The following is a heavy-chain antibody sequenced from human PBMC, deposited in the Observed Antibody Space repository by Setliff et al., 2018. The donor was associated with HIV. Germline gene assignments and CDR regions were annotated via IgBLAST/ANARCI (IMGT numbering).Heavy chain of an antibody. Sequence: GGSLRLSCVASGFTFSTFAMHWVRQAPGKGLEWVSTFADSAAITLYADSVKGRFTMSRDNSKNTLYLHMTGLRADDTAIYYCAKDLGTYSSGRALDSWGQGALVTVSS. J-gene: IGHJ4*02. CDR2: FADSAAIT. CDR3: AKDLGTYSSGRALDS. CDR1: GFTFSTFA. V-gene: IGHV3-23*01. D-gene: IGHD6-19*01.